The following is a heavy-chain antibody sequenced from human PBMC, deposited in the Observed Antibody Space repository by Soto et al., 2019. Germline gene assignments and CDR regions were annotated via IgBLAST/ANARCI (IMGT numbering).Heavy chain of an antibody. V-gene: IGHV3-21*01. J-gene: IGHJ4*02. CDR2: ISSSSSYK. D-gene: IGHD6-19*01. CDR1: GFTFSSYT. CDR3: ARGYSSGDY. Sequence: EVQLVESGGGLVKPGGSLRLSCAASGFTFSSYTMNWVRQAPGKGLEWVSSISSSSSYKYYADSVKGRFTISRDNAKNSLYLQMNSLRAEDTAVYYCARGYSSGDYWGQGTLVTVSS.